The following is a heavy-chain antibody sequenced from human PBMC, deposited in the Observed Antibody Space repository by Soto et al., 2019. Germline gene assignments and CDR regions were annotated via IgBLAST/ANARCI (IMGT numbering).Heavy chain of an antibody. Sequence: SETLSLTCTVTGDSISSRSYYWGWIRQPPGKGLEWIGSIYYSGSTYNNPSLRSRFSMSIDTSKDQFSLKLKSVTAADTALYFCPRQRTSVVTQGYFDVWGPGSLVTVSS. J-gene: IGHJ4*03. V-gene: IGHV4-39*01. CDR2: IYYSGST. CDR1: GDSISSRSYY. CDR3: PRQRTSVVTQGYFDV. D-gene: IGHD2-21*02.